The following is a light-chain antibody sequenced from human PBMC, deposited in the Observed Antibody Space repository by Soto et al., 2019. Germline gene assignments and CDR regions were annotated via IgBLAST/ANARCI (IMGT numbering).Light chain of an antibody. CDR2: EVN. CDR3: CFKTGSITYV. CDR1: SSDVGSYNL. Sequence: QSVLTQPASVSGSPGQSITISCTGSSSDVGSYNLVSWYQQHPGKAPKFIIYEVNKRPSGVSDRFSGSKSGNTASLTISGLQGEEEAYLYLCFKTGSITYVFGTGTKLTVL. J-gene: IGLJ1*01. V-gene: IGLV2-23*02.